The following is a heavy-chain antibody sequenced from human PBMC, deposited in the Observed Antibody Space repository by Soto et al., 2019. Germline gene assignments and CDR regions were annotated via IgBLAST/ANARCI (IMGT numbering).Heavy chain of an antibody. CDR3: AIGYCSGGSCPENNWFDP. CDR1: GGSISSGGYY. J-gene: IGHJ5*02. V-gene: IGHV4-31*03. Sequence: SETLSLTCTVSGGSISSGGYYWSWIRQHPGKGLEWIGYIYYSGSTYYNPSLKSRVTISVDTSKNQFSLKLSSVTAADTAVYYCAIGYCSGGSCPENNWFDPWGQGTLVTVSS. D-gene: IGHD2-15*01. CDR2: IYYSGST.